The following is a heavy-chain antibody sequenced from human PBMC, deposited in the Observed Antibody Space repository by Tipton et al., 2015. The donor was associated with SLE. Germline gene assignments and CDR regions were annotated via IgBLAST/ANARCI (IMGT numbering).Heavy chain of an antibody. V-gene: IGHV3-23*01. D-gene: IGHD2/OR15-2a*01. J-gene: IGHJ4*02. CDR2: ISSTGRNT. CDR1: GFTFTSYA. Sequence: SLRLSCAASGFTFTSYAMTWVRQAPGKGLEWVSGISSTGRNTYYRDSVQGRFTISRDNSKNTLYLQMSSLRADDTAVYYCARFNPAFCNTTACSGHFDYWGQGTQVTVSS. CDR3: ARFNPAFCNTTACSGHFDY.